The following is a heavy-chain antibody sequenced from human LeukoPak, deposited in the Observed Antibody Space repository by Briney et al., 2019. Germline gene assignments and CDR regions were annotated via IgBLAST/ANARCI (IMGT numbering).Heavy chain of an antibody. Sequence: GGSLRLSCAASGFTLSGNYMSWVRQAPGKGLEWVSVIYSGGSTYYADSVKGRFTISRDTSKNTLFLQMNSLRPEDTAVYYCARWRKQFVRSYNWFDPWGQGTLVTVSS. D-gene: IGHD2-8*01. CDR2: IYSGGST. CDR3: ARWRKQFVRSYNWFDP. V-gene: IGHV3-66*02. J-gene: IGHJ5*02. CDR1: GFTLSGNY.